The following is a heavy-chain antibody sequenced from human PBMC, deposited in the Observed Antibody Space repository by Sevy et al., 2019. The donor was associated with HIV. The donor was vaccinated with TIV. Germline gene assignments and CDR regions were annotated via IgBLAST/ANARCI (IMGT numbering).Heavy chain of an antibody. Sequence: GGSLRLSCAASGFTFSSYAMSWVRQAPGKGLEWVSAISGSGGSTYYADSVKGRFTISRDNSKNTLYLQMNSLRAEDTAVYYCAKEGTGIAAAGTPFFDYWGKGTLVTVSS. J-gene: IGHJ4*02. CDR2: ISGSGGST. D-gene: IGHD6-13*01. CDR3: AKEGTGIAAAGTPFFDY. V-gene: IGHV3-23*01. CDR1: GFTFSSYA.